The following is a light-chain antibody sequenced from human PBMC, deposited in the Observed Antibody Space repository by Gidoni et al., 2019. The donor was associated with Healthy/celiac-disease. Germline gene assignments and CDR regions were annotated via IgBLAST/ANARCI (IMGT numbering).Light chain of an antibody. CDR2: AAS. Sequence: DIQMTQSPSSLSASVGDRVTITCRASRSISSYLNWYQQKPGKAPKLLIYAASRLQSGVPSRFSGYGSGTDFTLTISSLQPEDFATYYCQQSYSTLWTFGQGTKVEIK. J-gene: IGKJ1*01. CDR1: RSISSY. V-gene: IGKV1-39*01. CDR3: QQSYSTLWT.